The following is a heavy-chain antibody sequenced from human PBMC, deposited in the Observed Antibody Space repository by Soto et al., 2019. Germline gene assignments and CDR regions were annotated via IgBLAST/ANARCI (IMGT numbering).Heavy chain of an antibody. D-gene: IGHD6-6*01. CDR3: ARGDSSSGVFGYYYYGMDV. V-gene: IGHV1-69*13. Sequence: SVKVSCKASGGTFSSYAISWVRQAPGQGLEWMGGIIPIFGTANYAQKFQGRVTITADESTSTAYMELSSLGSEDTAVYYCARGDSSSGVFGYYYYGMDVWGQGTTVTVSS. CDR2: IIPIFGTA. J-gene: IGHJ6*02. CDR1: GGTFSSYA.